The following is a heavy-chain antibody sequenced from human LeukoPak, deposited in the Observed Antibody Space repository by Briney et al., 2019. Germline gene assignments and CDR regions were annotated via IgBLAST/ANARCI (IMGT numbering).Heavy chain of an antibody. J-gene: IGHJ3*02. CDR3: ARHSVRGKFVMWVVGAFDI. D-gene: IGHD3-16*01. CDR1: GGSISSYY. Sequence: PSETLSLTCTVSGGSISSYYWSWIRQPAGKGLEWIGRIYTYGITNYNPSLKSRVTMSVEKSKNQFSLRLSSLTAADTAVYYCARHSVRGKFVMWVVGAFDIWGQGTMVTVSS. V-gene: IGHV4-4*07. CDR2: IYTYGIT.